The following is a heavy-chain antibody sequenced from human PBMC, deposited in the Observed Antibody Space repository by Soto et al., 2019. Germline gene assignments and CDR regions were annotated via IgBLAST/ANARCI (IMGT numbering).Heavy chain of an antibody. V-gene: IGHV1-8*02. J-gene: IGHJ5*02. D-gene: IGHD3-16*01. CDR2: MNAGSGRT. Sequence: QVQLVQSGAEVKEPGASVRVSCKASGYTFINYDISWVRQATGQGLEWMGWMNAGSGRTGYANKFQGRVTMTRDASTSTAHLEPSSLTSEDTAVYYCSRMASFGTLNWFDPWGQGTLVTVSS. CDR1: GYTFINYD. CDR3: SRMASFGTLNWFDP.